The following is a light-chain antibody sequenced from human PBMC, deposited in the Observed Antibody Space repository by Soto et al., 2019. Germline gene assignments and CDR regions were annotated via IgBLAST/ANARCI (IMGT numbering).Light chain of an antibody. Sequence: DIQMTQSPSTLSGSVGDRVTITCRASQTISSWLAWYQQKPGKAPKLLIYKASTLKSGVPSRFSGSGSGTEFTLTISSLQPDDFATYYCQQYGSSTWTFGQGTKVDIK. CDR1: QTISSW. J-gene: IGKJ1*01. V-gene: IGKV1-5*03. CDR3: QQYGSSTWT. CDR2: KAS.